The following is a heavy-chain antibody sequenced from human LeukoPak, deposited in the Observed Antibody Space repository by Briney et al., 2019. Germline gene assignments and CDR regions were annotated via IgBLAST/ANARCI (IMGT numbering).Heavy chain of an antibody. J-gene: IGHJ4*02. V-gene: IGHV3-21*01. D-gene: IGHD1-26*01. CDR2: ISSSSSYI. Sequence: PGGSLRLSCAASGFTFSSYSVNWVRQAPGKGLEWVSSISSSSSYIYYADSVKGRFTISRDNAKNSLYLQMNSLRAEDTAVYYCAREYVGPWYFDYWGQGTLVTVSS. CDR3: AREYVGPWYFDY. CDR1: GFTFSSYS.